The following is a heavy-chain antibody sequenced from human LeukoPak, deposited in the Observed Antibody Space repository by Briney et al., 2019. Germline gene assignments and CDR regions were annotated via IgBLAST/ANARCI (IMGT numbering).Heavy chain of an antibody. V-gene: IGHV1-8*02. CDR3: ARGSHYGSGSYDYYYGMDV. CDR2: MNPNSGNT. J-gene: IGHJ6*02. D-gene: IGHD3-10*01. Sequence: ASVKVSCKASGGTFSSYDINWVRQATGQGLEWMGWMNPNSGNTGYAQKFQGRVTMTRNTSISTAYMELSSLRSEDTAVYYCARGSHYGSGSYDYYYGMDVWGQGTTVTVSS. CDR1: GGTFSSYD.